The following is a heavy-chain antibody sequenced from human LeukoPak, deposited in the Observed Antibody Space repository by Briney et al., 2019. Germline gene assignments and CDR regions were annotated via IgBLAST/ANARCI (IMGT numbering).Heavy chain of an antibody. CDR2: INHSGGT. CDR1: GGSFSGYY. Sequence: SETLSLTCAVYGGSFSGYYWSWIRQPPGKGLEWIGEINHSGGTNYNPSLKSRVTISVDTSKNQFSLKLSSVTAADTAVYYCAGGVVVYYFDYWGQGTLVTVSS. CDR3: AGGVVVYYFDY. D-gene: IGHD3-22*01. J-gene: IGHJ4*02. V-gene: IGHV4-34*01.